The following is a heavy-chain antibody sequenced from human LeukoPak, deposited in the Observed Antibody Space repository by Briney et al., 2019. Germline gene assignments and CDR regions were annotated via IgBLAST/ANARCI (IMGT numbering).Heavy chain of an antibody. Sequence: ASVKVSCKASGGTFSSYAISWVRQAPGQGLGWMGGIIPIFGTANYAQKFQGRVTTTADESTSTAYMELSSLRSEDTAVYYCARGRRLRSLSFPFDYWGQGTLVTVSS. V-gene: IGHV1-69*13. CDR2: IIPIFGTA. CDR3: ARGRRLRSLSFPFDY. D-gene: IGHD5-12*01. CDR1: GGTFSSYA. J-gene: IGHJ4*02.